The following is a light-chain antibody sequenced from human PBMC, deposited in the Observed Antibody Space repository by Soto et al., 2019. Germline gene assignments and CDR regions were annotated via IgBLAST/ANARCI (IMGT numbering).Light chain of an antibody. CDR1: QSVTYY. CDR3: QLRSNWPPYS. V-gene: IGKV3-11*01. Sequence: EIVLTQSPATLSLSPGERATLFCRASQSVTYYLAWYKQKPGQAPSLIMYDASKRVPGLPARFSGSGSGTDFTLTISSLEPEDFALYYCQLRSNWPPYSFGQGTRLEFK. CDR2: DAS. J-gene: IGKJ2*03.